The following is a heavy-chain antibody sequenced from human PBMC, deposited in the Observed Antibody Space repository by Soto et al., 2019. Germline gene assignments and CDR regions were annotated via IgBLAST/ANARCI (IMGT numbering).Heavy chain of an antibody. Sequence: GGSLRLSCAASGFTFSNYLMSWARQAPGKGLEWVANIKQDGSEKYYVDSVKGRFTVSRDNADNSLYLQMNSLRAEDTAVYYCARDGLRSSTSCYSDYWGQGTLVTVSS. CDR2: IKQDGSEK. J-gene: IGHJ4*02. CDR1: GFTFSNYL. CDR3: ARDGLRSSTSCYSDY. V-gene: IGHV3-7*01. D-gene: IGHD2-2*02.